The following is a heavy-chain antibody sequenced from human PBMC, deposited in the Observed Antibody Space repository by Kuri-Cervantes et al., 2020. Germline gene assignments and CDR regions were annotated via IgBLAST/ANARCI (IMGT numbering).Heavy chain of an antibody. V-gene: IGHV3-7*01. D-gene: IGHD2-2*01. J-gene: IGHJ4*02. CDR2: IKQDGSEK. CDR3: ARVRYCSSSVDVCYYFDY. Sequence: GGSLRLSCAASGFTFSNAWMSWVRQAPGKGLEWVANIKQDGSEKYYVDSVKGRFTISRDNAKNSLYLQMNSLRAEDTAMYYCARVRYCSSSVDVCYYFDYWGQGTLVTVSS. CDR1: GFTFSNAW.